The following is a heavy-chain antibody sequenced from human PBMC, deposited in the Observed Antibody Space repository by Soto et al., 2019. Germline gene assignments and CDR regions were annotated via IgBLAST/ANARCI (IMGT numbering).Heavy chain of an antibody. V-gene: IGHV3-74*01. CDR2: ISTDGSST. D-gene: IGHD2-2*01. J-gene: IGHJ4*02. Sequence: EVQLVESGGGLVQPGGSLRLSCAATGFTFSTYWMHWVRQGPGKGLVWVSRISTDGSSTTYADSGKGRFTISRDKAKNPLYLQMNSLRAEDTAVYYCARATGSNHPFDYWGQGSLVTVSS. CDR1: GFTFSTYW. CDR3: ARATGSNHPFDY.